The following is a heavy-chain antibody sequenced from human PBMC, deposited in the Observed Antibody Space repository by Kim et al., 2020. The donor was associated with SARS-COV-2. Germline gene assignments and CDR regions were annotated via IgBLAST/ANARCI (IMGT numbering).Heavy chain of an antibody. J-gene: IGHJ4*02. CDR2: ISSSSSYI. CDR1: GFTFSSYS. CDR3: ARDEIFGVVGSPTL. Sequence: LSLTCAASGFTFSSYSMNWVRQAPGKGLEWVSSISSSSSYIYYADSVKGRFTISRDNAKNSLYLQMNSLRAEDTAVYYCARDEIFGVVGSPTLWGQGTLVTVSS. D-gene: IGHD3-3*01. V-gene: IGHV3-21*01.